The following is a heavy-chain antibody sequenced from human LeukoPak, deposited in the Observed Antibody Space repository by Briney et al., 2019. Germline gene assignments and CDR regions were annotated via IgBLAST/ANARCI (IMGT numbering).Heavy chain of an antibody. J-gene: IGHJ4*02. CDR3: QLSYYDSSGPSYYFDY. CDR2: IWYDGSNK. CDR1: GFTFSSYG. D-gene: IGHD3-22*01. V-gene: IGHV3-33*01. Sequence: GGSLRLSCAASGFTFSSYGMHWVRQAPGKGLEWVAVIWYDGSNKYYADSVKGRSTISRDNSKNTLYLQMNSLRAEDTAVYYCQLSYYDSSGPSYYFDYWGQGTLVTVSS.